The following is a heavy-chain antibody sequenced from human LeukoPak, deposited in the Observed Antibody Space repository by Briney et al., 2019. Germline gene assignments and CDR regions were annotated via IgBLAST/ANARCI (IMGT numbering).Heavy chain of an antibody. CDR1: GYTFTSYA. V-gene: IGHV1-3*01. CDR3: ARSPGYSSWYWDYYFDY. D-gene: IGHD6-13*01. CDR2: INAGNGNT. Sequence: GASVKVSCKASGYTFTSYAMHWVRQAPGQRLEWMGWINAGNGNTKYSQKFQGRVTITRDTSASTAYMELSSLRSEDTAVYYCARSPGYSSWYWDYYFDYWGQGTLVTVSS. J-gene: IGHJ4*02.